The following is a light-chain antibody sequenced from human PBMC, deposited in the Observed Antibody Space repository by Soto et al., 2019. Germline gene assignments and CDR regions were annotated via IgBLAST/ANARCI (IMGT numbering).Light chain of an antibody. CDR1: SSDVGASNY. J-gene: IGLJ2*01. Sequence: QSALTQPPSASGSPGQSVTISCTGTSSDVGASNYVSRYQQHPGKAPKLMISEVNKRPSGVPDRFSGSKSGNTASLTVSGLQAEDEADYYCSSSAGTKNMVFGGGTKVTVL. CDR2: EVN. V-gene: IGLV2-8*01. CDR3: SSSAGTKNMV.